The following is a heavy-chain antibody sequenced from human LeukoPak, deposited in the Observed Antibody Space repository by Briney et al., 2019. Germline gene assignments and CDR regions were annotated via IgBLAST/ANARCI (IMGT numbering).Heavy chain of an antibody. CDR2: IYTSGST. CDR3: ARDNGYYDSSGYYAPYYYYGMDV. CDR1: GGSISSYY. V-gene: IGHV4-4*07. Sequence: SETLSLTCTVSGGSISSYYWSWIRQPAGKGLEWIGRIYTSGSTNYNPSLTSRGPMSVDTSKNQFSLKLSSVTAADTAVYYCARDNGYYDSSGYYAPYYYYGMDVWGQGTTVTVSS. D-gene: IGHD3-22*01. J-gene: IGHJ6*02.